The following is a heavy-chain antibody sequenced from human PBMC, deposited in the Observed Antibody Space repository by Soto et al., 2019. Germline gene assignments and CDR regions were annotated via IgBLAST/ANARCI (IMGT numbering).Heavy chain of an antibody. CDR1: GFSLSTSGVG. Sequence: QITLKESGPTLVKPTQTLTLTCTFSGFSLSTSGVGVGWIRQPPGKALEWLALIYWDDDKRYSPSLKSRLTXPXETSKNQVALTMTNMDPVDTATYYCAHSGRLQPLDYWGQGTLVTVSS. CDR2: IYWDDDK. V-gene: IGHV2-5*02. J-gene: IGHJ4*02. CDR3: AHSGRLQPLDY. D-gene: IGHD1-1*01.